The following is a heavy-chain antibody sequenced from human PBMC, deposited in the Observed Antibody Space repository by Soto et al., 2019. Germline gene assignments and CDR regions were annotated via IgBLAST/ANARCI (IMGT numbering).Heavy chain of an antibody. D-gene: IGHD6-13*01. J-gene: IGHJ4*02. CDR3: ARDLQQRATHFGY. CDR2: LIPIFGTA. V-gene: IGHV1-69*01. Sequence: QVQLVQSGAEVKKPGSSVKVSCKASGGTFSSYAIIWVRQAPGQGLEWMGGLIPIFGTANYAQKFQGRVTTTADASTRTAYMELSSLRSEDTAVYYCARDLQQRATHFGYWGQGTLVTVSS. CDR1: GGTFSSYA.